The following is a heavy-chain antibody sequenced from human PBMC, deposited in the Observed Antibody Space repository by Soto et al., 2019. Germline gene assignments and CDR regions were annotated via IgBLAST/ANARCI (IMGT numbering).Heavy chain of an antibody. Sequence: EVQLVESGGGLVQPGRSLRLSCAASGFTFDGYAMHWVRQAPGKGLEWVSGISWSSGNIVYADSVKGRFTISRDNAKNSLYLQMNSLRTEDTAFYYCAKFSTIRGWYLDHIDFWGQGTLVTVSS. D-gene: IGHD6-19*01. CDR3: AKFSTIRGWYLDHIDF. J-gene: IGHJ4*02. CDR2: ISWSSGNI. CDR1: GFTFDGYA. V-gene: IGHV3-9*01.